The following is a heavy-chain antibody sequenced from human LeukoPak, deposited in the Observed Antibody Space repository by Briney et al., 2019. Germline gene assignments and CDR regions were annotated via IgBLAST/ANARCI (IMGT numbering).Heavy chain of an antibody. V-gene: IGHV3-13*01. CDR3: AGVQTRSVGYYGMDV. J-gene: IGHJ6*02. Sequence: GGSLRLSCAASGFTFSSYDVHWVCQVRGKGLEWVSAVGTVGDTYYPGSVKGRFTVSRENARNSLYLQMNSLRAGDTAVYYCAGVQTRSVGYYGMDVWGQGTRVTVSS. CDR2: VGTVGDT. CDR1: GFTFSSYD. D-gene: IGHD1-26*01.